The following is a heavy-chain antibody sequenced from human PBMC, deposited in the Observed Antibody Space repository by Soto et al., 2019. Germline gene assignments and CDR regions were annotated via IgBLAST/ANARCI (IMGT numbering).Heavy chain of an antibody. D-gene: IGHD1-26*01. CDR1: SDSFSRYS. CDR2: INYYGST. J-gene: IGHJ4*02. CDR3: AKKHYSGFDF. Sequence: SETLSLTCAVSSDSFSRYSWTWIRQPPGKGLEWIGEINYYGSTVYSPSLKSRVXXXXXXXXXXXXXXXXXXXXXDTAVYYCAKKHYSGFDFWGQGSLXXVSS. V-gene: IGHV4-34*01.